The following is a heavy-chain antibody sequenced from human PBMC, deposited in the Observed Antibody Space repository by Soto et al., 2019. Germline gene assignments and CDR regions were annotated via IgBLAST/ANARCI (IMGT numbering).Heavy chain of an antibody. CDR3: ARDRFYCSSTSCYSWVPQNAFDI. D-gene: IGHD2-2*01. Sequence: GGSLRLSCAASGFTFSSYSMNWVRQAPGKGLEWVSYLLNDGSNKYYADSVKGRFTISRDNSKNTLYLQMNSLRAEDTAVYYCARDRFYCSSTSCYSWVPQNAFDIWGQGTMVTVSS. V-gene: IGHV3-30*03. CDR2: LLNDGSNK. CDR1: GFTFSSYS. J-gene: IGHJ3*02.